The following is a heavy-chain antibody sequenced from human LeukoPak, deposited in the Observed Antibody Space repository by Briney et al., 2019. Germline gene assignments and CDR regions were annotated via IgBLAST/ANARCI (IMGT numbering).Heavy chain of an antibody. J-gene: IGHJ6*03. D-gene: IGHD5-18*01. CDR2: IYYSGST. Sequence: SETLSLTCTVSGGSINDYYWSWIRQSPGKGLEWIGYIYYSGSTNYNPSLKSRVTISVDTSKNQFSLKLSSVTAADTAVYYCARTTEGGYTYDYFYYYYMDVWGKGTTVTISS. CDR3: ARTTEGGYTYDYFYYYYMDV. CDR1: GGSINDYY. V-gene: IGHV4-59*01.